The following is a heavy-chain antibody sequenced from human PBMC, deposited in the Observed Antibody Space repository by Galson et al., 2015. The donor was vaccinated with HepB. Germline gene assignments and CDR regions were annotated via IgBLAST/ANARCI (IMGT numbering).Heavy chain of an antibody. CDR2: VYYSGGT. CDR1: GGSFSTYY. J-gene: IGHJ6*02. D-gene: IGHD1-1*01. CDR3: ARDRRLSGTWYGMDV. Sequence: ETLSLTCSVSGGSFSTYYWSWVRQPPGKGLEWIGYVYYSGGTNYNLSFKSRITLSIDTSKNQFSLKLTSVTAADTAVYYCARDRRLSGTWYGMDVWGQGITVTVSS. V-gene: IGHV4-59*13.